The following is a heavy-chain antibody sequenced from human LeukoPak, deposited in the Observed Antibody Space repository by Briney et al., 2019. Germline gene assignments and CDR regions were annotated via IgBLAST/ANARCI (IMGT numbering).Heavy chain of an antibody. CDR3: VRALGTGSY. Sequence: GGSLRLSCAASGFSFSSYWMSWVRQAPGKGLEWVANIKQDGSQKYYIDSVKGRFTISRDNAQNSLYLQMNSLRVEDTAVYYCVRALGTGSYWGQGTLVTVST. CDR2: IKQDGSQK. J-gene: IGHJ4*02. D-gene: IGHD3-9*01. CDR1: GFSFSSYW. V-gene: IGHV3-7*03.